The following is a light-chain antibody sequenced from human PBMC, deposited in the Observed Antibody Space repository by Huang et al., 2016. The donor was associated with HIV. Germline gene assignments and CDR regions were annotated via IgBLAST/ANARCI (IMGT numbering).Light chain of an antibody. Sequence: EIVMTQSPATLSVSPGERATLSCRASQSVTSNFAWYQQKPGQAPRLLSFGASTRATGIPARFSGSGSGTEFTLTISSLQSEDFAVYYCQQYNNWPLTFGEGTKVEIK. J-gene: IGKJ4*01. CDR1: QSVTSN. CDR3: QQYNNWPLT. V-gene: IGKV3-15*01. CDR2: GAS.